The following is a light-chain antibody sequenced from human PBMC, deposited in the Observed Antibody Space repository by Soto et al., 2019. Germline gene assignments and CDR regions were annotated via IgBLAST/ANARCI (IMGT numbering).Light chain of an antibody. J-gene: IGKJ1*01. V-gene: IGKV1-5*03. CDR3: QQYNSYSRT. CDR1: QSISSW. Sequence: DIQMTQSPSTLSASVGDRVTITCRASQSISSWLAWYQQKPGKAPKLLIYKASSLESGVPSRFSGRGSGTEFTLTISSPQPDDFATYYCQQYNSYSRTFSQGTKVEIK. CDR2: KAS.